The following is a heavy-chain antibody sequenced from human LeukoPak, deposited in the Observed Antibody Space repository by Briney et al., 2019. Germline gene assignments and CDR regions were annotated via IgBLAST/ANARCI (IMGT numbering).Heavy chain of an antibody. CDR3: ARGPNSNWSGLDF. J-gene: IGHJ4*02. Sequence: GGSLRLSCAGSGFTFSNAWMNWVRQAPGKGLVWVSRISPTGSTTSYADSVKGRFTVSRDNAKNTLYLQVNNLRAEDTAVYYCARGPNSNWSGLDFWGQGTLLTVSS. CDR2: ISPTGSTT. D-gene: IGHD6-6*01. V-gene: IGHV3-74*01. CDR1: GFTFSNAW.